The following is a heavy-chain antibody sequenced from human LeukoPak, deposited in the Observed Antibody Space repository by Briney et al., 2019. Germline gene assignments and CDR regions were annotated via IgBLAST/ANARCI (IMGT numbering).Heavy chain of an antibody. Sequence: ASETLSLTCTVSGGSVSSADYYWSWIRHPPGKTLEWIGYIYHTGSNNYKYSLKSRVTISLDTSKNRFSLRLTSMTAADTAIYYCARGYPLPGFDPWGQGTLVTVSS. J-gene: IGHJ5*02. D-gene: IGHD1-26*01. V-gene: IGHV4-61*08. CDR2: IYHTGSN. CDR3: ARGYPLPGFDP. CDR1: GGSVSSADYY.